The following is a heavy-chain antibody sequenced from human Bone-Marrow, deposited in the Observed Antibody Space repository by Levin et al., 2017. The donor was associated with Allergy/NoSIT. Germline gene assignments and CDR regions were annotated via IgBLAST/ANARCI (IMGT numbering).Heavy chain of an antibody. CDR1: GFTFSDYY. CDR2: ISSSGSTI. D-gene: IGHD4-17*01. Sequence: GGSLRLSCAASGFTFSDYYMSWIRQAPGKGLEWVSYISSSGSTIYYADSVKGRFTISRDNAKNSLYLKMNSLRAEDTAVYYCARDTRDGDYACYWGQGTLVTVSS. J-gene: IGHJ4*02. CDR3: ARDTRDGDYACY. V-gene: IGHV3-11*01.